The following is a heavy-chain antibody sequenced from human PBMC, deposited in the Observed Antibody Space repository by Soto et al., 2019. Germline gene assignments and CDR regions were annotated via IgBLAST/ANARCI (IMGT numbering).Heavy chain of an antibody. V-gene: IGHV1-18*01. CDR3: ARARPHDPPYYYYYYGMEV. CDR2: ISAYNGNT. CDR1: GYTFTSYG. Sequence: EASVKVSCKASGYTFTSYGISWVRQAPGQGLEWMGWISAYNGNTNYAQKLQGRVTMTTDTSTSTAYMELRSLRSDDTAVYYCARARPHDPPYYYYYYGMEVWGQGTTVTVSS. J-gene: IGHJ6*02.